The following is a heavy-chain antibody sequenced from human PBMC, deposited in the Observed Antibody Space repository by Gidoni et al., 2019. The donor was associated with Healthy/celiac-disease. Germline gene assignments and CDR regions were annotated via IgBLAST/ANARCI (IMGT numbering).Heavy chain of an antibody. CDR3: ARGAEGIFGPLDY. D-gene: IGHD3-3*01. CDR1: GFPVSSNY. Sequence: EVQLVETGGGLIQPGGSLRLSCAASGFPVSSNYMSWVRQAPGKGLELVSVIYSGGSTYYADSVKGRFTISRDNSKNTLYLQMNSLRAEDTAVYYCARGAEGIFGPLDYWGQGTLVTVSS. CDR2: IYSGGST. V-gene: IGHV3-53*02. J-gene: IGHJ4*02.